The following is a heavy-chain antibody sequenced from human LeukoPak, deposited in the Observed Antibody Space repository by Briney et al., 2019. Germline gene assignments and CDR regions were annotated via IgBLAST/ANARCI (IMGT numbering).Heavy chain of an antibody. CDR2: IIPILGIA. V-gene: IGHV1-69*02. D-gene: IGHD3-16*01. J-gene: IGHJ4*02. CDR3: ARAHVSERGSFDY. CDR1: GVTFSSYT. Sequence: SLKLSCKASGVTFSSYTISWVRQAPGQGLEWMGRIIPILGIANYAQKLQGRVTITADKSTSTAYMELSSLRSEDTAVYYCARAHVSERGSFDYWGQGALVTVSS.